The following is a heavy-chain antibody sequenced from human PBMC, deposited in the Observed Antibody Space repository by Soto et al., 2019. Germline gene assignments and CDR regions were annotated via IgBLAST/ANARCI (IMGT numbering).Heavy chain of an antibody. CDR2: MNPNSGNT. CDR3: ARQSLWSTYFDR. D-gene: IGHD3-16*01. J-gene: IGHJ2*01. Sequence: ASVTVSCKASGYTFTSYDINWVRQATGQGLEWMGWMNPNSGNTGYAQKFQGRVTMTRNTSISTAYMELSSLRSEDTAVYYCARQSLWSTYFDRWGRGTLVTVSS. V-gene: IGHV1-8*01. CDR1: GYTFTSYD.